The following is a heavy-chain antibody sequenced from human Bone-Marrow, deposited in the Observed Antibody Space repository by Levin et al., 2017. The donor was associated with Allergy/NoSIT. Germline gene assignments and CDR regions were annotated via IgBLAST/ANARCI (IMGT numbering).Heavy chain of an antibody. D-gene: IGHD3-3*01. Sequence: GGSLRLSCAASGFTFSSWWMHWVRQVPGKGLVWVSRTNEDGSITDYADSAKGRFTIPRDNGKNTLYLQMNSLRVEDTAVYYCAGDLSGRNDYWGPGTLVTVSS. J-gene: IGHJ4*02. V-gene: IGHV3-74*01. CDR2: TNEDGSIT. CDR3: AGDLSGRNDY. CDR1: GFTFSSWW.